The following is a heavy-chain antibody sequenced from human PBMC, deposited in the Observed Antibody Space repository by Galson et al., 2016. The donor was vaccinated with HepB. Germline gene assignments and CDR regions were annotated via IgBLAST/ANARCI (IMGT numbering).Heavy chain of an antibody. CDR2: INHSGTT. J-gene: IGHJ5*01. CDR3: ARGRGYCSGGSCFPLWFDY. Sequence: SETLSLTCAVYGGSFSGYHWSWIRQPPGKGLEWIGEINHSGTTTHNPSLKSRVTTSLDTSKSQFSLKLSSVTAADTAIYYCARGRGYCSGGSCFPLWFDYWGQGALVTVSS. D-gene: IGHD2-15*01. V-gene: IGHV4-34*01. CDR1: GGSFSGYH.